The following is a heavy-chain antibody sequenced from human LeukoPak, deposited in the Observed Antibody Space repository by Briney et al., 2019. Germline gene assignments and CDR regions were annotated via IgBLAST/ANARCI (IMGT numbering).Heavy chain of an antibody. CDR2: IRYDGSNK. D-gene: IGHD3-10*01. Sequence: PGGSLRLSCAASGFTFSSYGMHWVCQAPGKGLEWVAFIRYDGSNKYYADSVKGRFTISRDNSKNTLYLQMNSLRAEDTAVYYCAKDHPRSYYYGSGTPDAFDIWGQGTMVTVSS. V-gene: IGHV3-30*02. CDR1: GFTFSSYG. J-gene: IGHJ3*02. CDR3: AKDHPRSYYYGSGTPDAFDI.